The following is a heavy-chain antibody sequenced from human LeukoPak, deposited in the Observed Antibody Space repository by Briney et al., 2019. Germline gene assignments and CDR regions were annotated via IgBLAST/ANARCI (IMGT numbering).Heavy chain of an antibody. V-gene: IGHV3-30*18. D-gene: IGHD3-9*01. Sequence: GGSLRLSCAASGFTFSSYGMHWVRQAPGKGLEWVAVISYDGSNKYYADSVKGRFTISRGNSKNTLYLQMNSLRAEDTAVYYCAKNWVWDISTGSPDYWGQGTLVTVSS. CDR3: AKNWVWDISTGSPDY. CDR2: ISYDGSNK. J-gene: IGHJ4*02. CDR1: GFTFSSYG.